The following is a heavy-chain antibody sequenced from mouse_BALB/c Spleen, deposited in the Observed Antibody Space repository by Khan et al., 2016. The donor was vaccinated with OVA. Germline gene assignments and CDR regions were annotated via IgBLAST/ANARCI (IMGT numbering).Heavy chain of an antibody. CDR2: INPSTGYT. Sequence: QVQLKESGAELAKPGASVKMSCKASGYTFINYWILWVKQRPGQGLEWIGYINPSTGYTEYNQNFKDKATLTADKSSSTAYMQLSSLTSEDSAVYYCARRGLQGDFDYWGQGTTLTVSS. D-gene: IGHD2-1*01. CDR3: ARRGLQGDFDY. V-gene: IGHV1-7*01. J-gene: IGHJ2*01. CDR1: GYTFINYW.